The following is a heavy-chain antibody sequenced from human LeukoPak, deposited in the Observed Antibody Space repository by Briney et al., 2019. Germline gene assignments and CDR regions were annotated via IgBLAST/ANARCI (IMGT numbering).Heavy chain of an antibody. Sequence: SETLSLTCTVSGGSISSYYWSWIRQPPGKGLEWIGYIYYSGSTNYNPSLKSRVTISVDTSKNQFSLNLSSVTAADTAVYYCARYTSGYYTNYYFDSWGQGTLVTVSS. CDR2: IYYSGST. D-gene: IGHD3-3*01. CDR1: GGSISSYY. V-gene: IGHV4-59*12. CDR3: ARYTSGYYTNYYFDS. J-gene: IGHJ4*02.